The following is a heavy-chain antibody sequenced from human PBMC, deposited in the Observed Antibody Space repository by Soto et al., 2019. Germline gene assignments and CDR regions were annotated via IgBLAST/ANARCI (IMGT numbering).Heavy chain of an antibody. CDR2: IYYSGST. CDR3: ARDWLQGGVDY. D-gene: IGHD5-12*01. V-gene: IGHV4-31*03. Sequence: PSETLSLTCTVSGGSISSGGYYWSWIRQHPGKGLEWIGYIYYSGSTYYNPSLKSRVTISVDTSKNQFSLKLSSVTAADTAVYYCARDWLQGGVDYWGQGTLVTVSS. CDR1: GGSISSGGYY. J-gene: IGHJ4*02.